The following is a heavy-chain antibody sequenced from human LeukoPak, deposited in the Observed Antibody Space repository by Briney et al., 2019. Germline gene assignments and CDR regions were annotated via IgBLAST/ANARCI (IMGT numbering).Heavy chain of an antibody. V-gene: IGHV1-2*02. Sequence: ASVKVSCKASGYTFTGYYMHWVRQAPGQGLEWMGWINPNSGGTNYAQKFQGRVTMTRDTSTSTVYMELSSLRSEDTAVYYCARGGYYDILTGFLPDIDYWGQGTLVTVSS. D-gene: IGHD3-9*01. CDR3: ARGGYYDILTGFLPDIDY. CDR2: INPNSGGT. CDR1: GYTFTGYY. J-gene: IGHJ4*02.